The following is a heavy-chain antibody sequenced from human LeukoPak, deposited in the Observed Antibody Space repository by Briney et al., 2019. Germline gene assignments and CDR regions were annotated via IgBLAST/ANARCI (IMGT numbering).Heavy chain of an antibody. J-gene: IGHJ4*02. Sequence: ASVQVSRKASGYTYTNYSMYGGRQASGQGLEWMGWINTNTGNPTYAQGFTGRFVFSLDNYVSTAYLQIRSLKTEDTAVYYCARDRTLFDYWGQGTLVTVSS. D-gene: IGHD1/OR15-1a*01. CDR2: INTNTGNP. CDR3: ARDRTLFDY. V-gene: IGHV7-4-1*02. CDR1: GYTYTNYS.